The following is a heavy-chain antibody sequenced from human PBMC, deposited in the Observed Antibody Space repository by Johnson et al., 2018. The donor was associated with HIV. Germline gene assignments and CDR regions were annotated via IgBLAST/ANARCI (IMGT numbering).Heavy chain of an antibody. CDR3: ARAYGRGLGYSNSWRDAFDI. J-gene: IGHJ3*02. V-gene: IGHV3-13*01. D-gene: IGHD6-13*01. CDR2: IGAAGET. CDR1: GFTFSSYD. Sequence: VKLVESGGGLVQPGESLRLSCAASGFTFSSYDMHWVRQSTGKGLEWVSGIGAAGETHYPDPVKGRFTVSRDNANHSLYLHMNNLRVGDTAVYYCARAYGRGLGYSNSWRDAFDIWGKGTMVTVSS.